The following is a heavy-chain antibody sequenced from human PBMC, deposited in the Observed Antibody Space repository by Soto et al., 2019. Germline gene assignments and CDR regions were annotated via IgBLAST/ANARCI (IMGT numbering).Heavy chain of an antibody. CDR1: GFTLSSYD. Sequence: PGGSLRLSCAASGFTLSSYDMRWVRQAPGKGLEWVAVIWSDGSTEYSTESVKGRFTISRDNSQNTLYLQINSLRADDTAVFYCARGGVYGDSDSFDIWGQGTMVTVSS. CDR3: ARGGVYGDSDSFDI. J-gene: IGHJ3*02. D-gene: IGHD4-17*01. V-gene: IGHV3-33*01. CDR2: IWSDGSTE.